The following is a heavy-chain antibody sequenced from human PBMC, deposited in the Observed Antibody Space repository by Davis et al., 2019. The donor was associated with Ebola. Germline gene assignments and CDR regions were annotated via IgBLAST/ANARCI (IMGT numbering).Heavy chain of an antibody. D-gene: IGHD3-10*01. CDR3: ARMANLWFSPGGY. Sequence: GESLKISCAASGFTFSSYSMNWVRQAPGKGLEWVSSISSSSSYIYYADSVKGRFTISRDNAKNSLYLQMNSLRAEDTAVYYCARMANLWFSPGGYWGQGTLVTVSS. J-gene: IGHJ4*02. V-gene: IGHV3-21*04. CDR2: ISSSSSYI. CDR1: GFTFSSYS.